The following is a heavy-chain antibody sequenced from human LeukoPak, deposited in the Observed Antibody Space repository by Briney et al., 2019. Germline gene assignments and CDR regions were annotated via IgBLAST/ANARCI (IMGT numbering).Heavy chain of an antibody. J-gene: IGHJ4*02. CDR2: IWYDGSNK. CDR1: GFTFSSHG. V-gene: IGHV3-33*01. Sequence: QPGGSLRLSCAASGFTFSSHGMHWVRQAAGKGLEWVAVIWYDGSNKYYADPVKGRFTISRGNSKNTLYLQMNSLRAEDTAVYYCASSIAVAGTIDYWGQGTLVTVSS. D-gene: IGHD6-19*01. CDR3: ASSIAVAGTIDY.